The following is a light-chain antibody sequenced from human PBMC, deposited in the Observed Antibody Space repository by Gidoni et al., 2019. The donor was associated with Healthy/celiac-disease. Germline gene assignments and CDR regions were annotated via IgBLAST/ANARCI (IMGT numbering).Light chain of an antibody. CDR1: QSVLYSSNNKNY. Sequence: DIVMTPSPDSLAVSLGERATINCKSSQSVLYSSNNKNYLAWYQQKPGHPPKLLIYWASTRESGVPDRFSGSGSGTDFTLTISSLQAEDVAVYYCQQYYSTPYTFGQGTKLEIK. CDR3: QQYYSTPYT. CDR2: WAS. J-gene: IGKJ2*01. V-gene: IGKV4-1*01.